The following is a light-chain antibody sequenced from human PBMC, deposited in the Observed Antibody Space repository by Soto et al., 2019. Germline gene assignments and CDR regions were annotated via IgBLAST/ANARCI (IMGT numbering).Light chain of an antibody. CDR2: DTS. J-gene: IGKJ2*01. CDR1: QSVSSNY. V-gene: IGKV3-20*01. CDR3: HQYGGSLPYT. Sequence: EIVLTQSPGTLSLSPGERATLSCRASQSVSSNYLAWYQHKPGQAPRLLISDTSNRASGIPGRFSGSGSGTDFTLSISSLEPEDFAVYFCHQYGGSLPYTFGQGTKLEIK.